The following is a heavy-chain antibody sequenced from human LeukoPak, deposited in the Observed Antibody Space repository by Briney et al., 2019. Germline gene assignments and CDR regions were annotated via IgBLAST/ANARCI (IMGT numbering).Heavy chain of an antibody. J-gene: IGHJ4*02. D-gene: IGHD2-21*02. CDR1: GGTFSSYA. V-gene: IGHV1-69*13. CDR2: IIPIFGTA. Sequence: GASVKVSCKASGGTFSSYAISWVRRAPGQGLEWMGGIIPIFGTANYAQKFQGRVTITADESTSTAYMELSSLRAEDTAVYYCARVVSIPLSRGDWTRSEHDYWGQGTLVTVSS. CDR3: ARVVSIPLSRGDWTRSEHDY.